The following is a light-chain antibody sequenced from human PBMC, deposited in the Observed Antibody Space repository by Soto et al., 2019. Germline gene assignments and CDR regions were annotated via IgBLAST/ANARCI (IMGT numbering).Light chain of an antibody. CDR1: QSISGP. CDR2: DVS. Sequence: DIQMTQSPSTLSASVGDRITITCRASQSISGPLAWCLHRPGEAPKLLIYDVSTLESGVPSRFSGFGSGTEFTLSISGLQPDDFGTYYCQQYYMGWTFGQGTKVDIK. V-gene: IGKV1-5*01. J-gene: IGKJ1*01. CDR3: QQYYMGWT.